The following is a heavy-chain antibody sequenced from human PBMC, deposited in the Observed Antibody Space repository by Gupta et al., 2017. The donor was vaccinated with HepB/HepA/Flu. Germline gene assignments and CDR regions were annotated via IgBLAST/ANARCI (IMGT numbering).Heavy chain of an antibody. CDR1: GYSFSSYW. D-gene: IGHD6-13*01. V-gene: IGHV5-51*01. Sequence: EVQLVQSGEEVKKPGESLKISCWGSGYSFSSYWIAWVRQMPGKGLEWMGSIYPGDSDTTYSPSFQGQVTISVDKSISTAYLQWSSLKDSDTAMYYCARQGYRLCQYYYYYMDVWGKGTTVTVS. J-gene: IGHJ6*03. CDR3: ARQGYRLCQYYYYYMDV. CDR2: IYPGDSDT.